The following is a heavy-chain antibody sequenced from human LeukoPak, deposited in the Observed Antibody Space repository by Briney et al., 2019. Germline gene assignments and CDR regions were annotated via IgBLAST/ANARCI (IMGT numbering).Heavy chain of an antibody. V-gene: IGHV3-7*01. Sequence: PGGSLRLSCAASGFTFSNYWMTWVRQAPGKGLEWVADIRHDGSEKLYVKSVRGRFTISRDNAKMSLFLQMNSLRAEDTAVYYCARDNGVVHGVYYMDVWGKGTTVTVS. CDR3: ARDNGVVHGVYYMDV. CDR2: IRHDGSEK. D-gene: IGHD3-3*01. CDR1: GFTFSNYW. J-gene: IGHJ6*03.